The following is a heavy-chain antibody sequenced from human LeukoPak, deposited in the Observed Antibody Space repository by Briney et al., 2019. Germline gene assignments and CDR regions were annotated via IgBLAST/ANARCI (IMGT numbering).Heavy chain of an antibody. Sequence: GASVKVSCKASGGTFSSYAISWVRQAPGQGLEWMGGIIPIFGTANYAQKFQGRVTITADESTSTAYVELSSLRSEDTAVYYCATPLAEQWLYIDDWYFDLWGRGTLVTVSS. J-gene: IGHJ2*01. CDR2: IIPIFGTA. D-gene: IGHD6-19*01. V-gene: IGHV1-69*01. CDR3: ATPLAEQWLYIDDWYFDL. CDR1: GGTFSSYA.